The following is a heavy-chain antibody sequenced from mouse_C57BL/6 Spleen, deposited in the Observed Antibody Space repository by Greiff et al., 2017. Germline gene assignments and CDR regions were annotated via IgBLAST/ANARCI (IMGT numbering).Heavy chain of an antibody. CDR3: PRRIYDGSLYYFDY. CDR2: IDPETGGT. CDR1: GYTFTDYE. Sequence: QVQLQQSGAELVRPGASVTLSCKASGYTFTDYEMHWVKQTPVHGLEWIGAIDPETGGTAYNQKFKGKAILTADKSSSTAYMELRSLTSEDSAVYYCPRRIYDGSLYYFDYGGQGTTLTVSS. V-gene: IGHV1-15*01. D-gene: IGHD2-3*01. J-gene: IGHJ2*01.